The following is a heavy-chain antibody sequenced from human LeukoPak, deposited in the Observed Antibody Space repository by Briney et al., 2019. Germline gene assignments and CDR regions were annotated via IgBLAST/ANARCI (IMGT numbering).Heavy chain of an antibody. CDR3: AKGRSGSYWDAFDF. CDR2: ISLNSDKI. CDR1: GFTFDDYA. J-gene: IGHJ3*01. Sequence: PGGSLRLSCAASGFTFDDYAMHWVRQAPGKGLEWVSGISLNSDKIGYADSVKGRFTISRDNAKNSLYLQMNSLRAEDTALYYCAKGRSGSYWDAFDFWGQGTMVTVSS. V-gene: IGHV3-9*01. D-gene: IGHD1-26*01.